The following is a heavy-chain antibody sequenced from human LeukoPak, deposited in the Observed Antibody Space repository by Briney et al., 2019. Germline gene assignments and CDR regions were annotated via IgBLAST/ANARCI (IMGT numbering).Heavy chain of an antibody. CDR1: RFSFSNFW. CDR3: VRDRSTTTVTRFDS. Sequence: PGGSLRLSCVASRFSFSNFWMIWVRQAPGKGLEWVANINEDGSEENYVDSVKGRFTISRDNAKNSLYLQMNSLRAEDTAVYYCVRDRSTTTVTRFDSWGQGTLVTVSS. D-gene: IGHD4-17*01. V-gene: IGHV3-7*01. J-gene: IGHJ4*02. CDR2: INEDGSEE.